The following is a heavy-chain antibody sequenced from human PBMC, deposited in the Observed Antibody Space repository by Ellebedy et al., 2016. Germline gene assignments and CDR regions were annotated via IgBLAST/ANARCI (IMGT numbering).Heavy chain of an antibody. Sequence: GESLKISCVASGLTVTSAYISWFRQPPGRGPEWVSMTSPGGDTHYPDSMRGRFTISRDNAKNSVYLQMNSLKTEDTAVYYCTREASYYDSSGRWVSYYFDYWGQGTPVTVSS. V-gene: IGHV3-53*03. D-gene: IGHD3-22*01. CDR3: TREASYYDSSGRWVSYYFDY. J-gene: IGHJ4*02. CDR2: TSPGGDT. CDR1: GLTVTSAY.